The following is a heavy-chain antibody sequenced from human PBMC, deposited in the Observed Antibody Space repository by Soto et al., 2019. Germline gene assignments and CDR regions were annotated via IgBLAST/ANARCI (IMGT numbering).Heavy chain of an antibody. V-gene: IGHV1-8*01. CDR2: MNPNSGNT. CDR3: ARSSGSGSYFITYYYMDV. CDR1: GYTFTSYD. D-gene: IGHD3-10*01. J-gene: IGHJ6*03. Sequence: QVQLVQSGAEVKKPGASVKVSCKASGYTFTSYDINWVRQATGQGLEWMGWMNPNSGNTGYAQKFHGRVTMTRNTSISTAYMELSSLRSEDTAVYYCARSSGSGSYFITYYYMDVWGKGTTVTVSS.